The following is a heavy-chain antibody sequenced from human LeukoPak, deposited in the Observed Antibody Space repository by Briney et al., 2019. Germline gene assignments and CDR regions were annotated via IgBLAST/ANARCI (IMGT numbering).Heavy chain of an antibody. D-gene: IGHD3-10*01. CDR3: ARAPTQKTYGSGSRGGLSFAP. J-gene: IGHJ5*02. Sequence: SETLSLTCAVYGGSFSGYYWSWIRQPPGKGLEWIGEINHSGSTNYNPSLKSRVTISVDTSKNQFSLKLSSVTAADTAVYYCARAPTQKTYGSGSRGGLSFAPWGQGTLVTVST. CDR1: GGSFSGYY. CDR2: INHSGST. V-gene: IGHV4-34*01.